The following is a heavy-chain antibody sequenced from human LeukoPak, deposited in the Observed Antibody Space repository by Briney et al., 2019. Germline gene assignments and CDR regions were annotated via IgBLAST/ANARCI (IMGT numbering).Heavy chain of an antibody. CDR1: GVSFSTYY. J-gene: IGHJ4*02. Sequence: PAETVSLTCDVSGVSFSTYYWSWIRQSPEKGLEWIGEVNHSGYTNYNPSLKGRVTISVDTSKNQFSLELSSVTAADTAVYYCARQLYGSDYWGQGTLITASS. V-gene: IGHV4-34*01. CDR2: VNHSGYT. D-gene: IGHD2-2*02. CDR3: ARQLYGSDY.